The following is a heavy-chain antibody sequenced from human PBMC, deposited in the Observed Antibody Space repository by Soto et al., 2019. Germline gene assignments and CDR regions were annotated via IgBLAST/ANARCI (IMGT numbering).Heavy chain of an antibody. J-gene: IGHJ4*02. CDR1: GGSISSYY. V-gene: IGHV4-4*07. CDR2: IYTSGST. CDR3: ARATRDYGDYGYVDS. D-gene: IGHD4-17*01. Sequence: QVQLQESGPGLVKPSETLSLTCTVSGGSISSYYWSWIRQPAGKGLGWIGRIYTSGSTNYNPSLKSRVTMSVDTSKNQFSLKLSSVTAADTAVYYCARATRDYGDYGYVDSWGQVTLVTVSS.